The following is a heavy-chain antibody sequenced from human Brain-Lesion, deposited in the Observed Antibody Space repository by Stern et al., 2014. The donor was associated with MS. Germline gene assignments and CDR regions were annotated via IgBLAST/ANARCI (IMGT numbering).Heavy chain of an antibody. CDR3: ARVTEFLRFFYPDY. CDR2: ISYSGNT. J-gene: IGHJ4*02. Sequence: QVQLVESVPGLVKPSQTLSLTCTVSGGAVSSGDRYWSWIRQHPEKGLERIGYISYSGNTYYNPSLESRVTISMDRSKNQFSLKLRSVTAADTAVYYCARVTEFLRFFYPDYWGQGIRVTVSS. CDR1: GGAVSSGDRY. V-gene: IGHV4-31*03. D-gene: IGHD3-3*01.